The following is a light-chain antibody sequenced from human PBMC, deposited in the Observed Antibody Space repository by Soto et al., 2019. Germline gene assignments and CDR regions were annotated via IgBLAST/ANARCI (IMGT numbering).Light chain of an antibody. Sequence: QSVLTQPPSVSGAPGQRVTISCTGSSSNIGAGYDVHWYQQLPGTAPKLLIYGNSNRPSGVPDRFSGSKSGTSASLAITGRQADDEADYYCQTYDSILGVHVVFGGGTKLTVL. CDR2: GNS. CDR1: SSNIGAGYD. J-gene: IGLJ2*01. CDR3: QTYDSILGVHVV. V-gene: IGLV1-40*01.